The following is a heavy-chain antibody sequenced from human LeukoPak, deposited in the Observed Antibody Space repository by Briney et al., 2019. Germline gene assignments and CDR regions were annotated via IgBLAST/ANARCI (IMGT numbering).Heavy chain of an antibody. Sequence: PGGSLRLSCAASGFTFSSYDMSWVRQAPGKGLAWVSAISVSGSTTYHADSVKGRFTISRDNSKNTQYLQMNSLRVEDTAVYYCAKGPLCSGGSCQRFDCWGQGTLVTVSS. J-gene: IGHJ4*02. CDR3: AKGPLCSGGSCQRFDC. CDR2: ISVSGSTT. CDR1: GFTFSSYD. V-gene: IGHV3-23*01. D-gene: IGHD2-15*01.